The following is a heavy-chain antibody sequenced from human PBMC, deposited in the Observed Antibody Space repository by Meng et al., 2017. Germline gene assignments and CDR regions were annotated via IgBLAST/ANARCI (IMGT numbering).Heavy chain of an antibody. CDR1: GFTFSSYA. CDR2: ISYDGSNK. Sequence: VPLVESGGGLIQPGGSLRLSCAASGFTFSSYAMHWVRQAPGKGLEWVAVISYDGSNKYYADSVKGRFTISRDNSKNTLYLQMNSLRAEDTAVYYCATMIVVNYWGQGTLVTVSS. D-gene: IGHD3-22*01. CDR3: ATMIVVNY. J-gene: IGHJ4*02. V-gene: IGHV3-30*01.